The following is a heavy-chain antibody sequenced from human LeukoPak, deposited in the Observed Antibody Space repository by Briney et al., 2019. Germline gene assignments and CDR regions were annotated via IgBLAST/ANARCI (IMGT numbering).Heavy chain of an antibody. CDR1: GGTFSSYA. CDR3: ARGILGIAAAGTLPFDY. J-gene: IGHJ4*02. CDR2: IIPIFGTA. V-gene: IGHV1-69*13. D-gene: IGHD6-13*01. Sequence: ASVKVSCKASGGTFSSYAISWVRQAPGQGLEWMGGIIPIFGTANYAQKFQGRVTITADESTSTAYMELSSLRSEDTAVYYCARGILGIAAAGTLPFDYWGQGTLVTVSS.